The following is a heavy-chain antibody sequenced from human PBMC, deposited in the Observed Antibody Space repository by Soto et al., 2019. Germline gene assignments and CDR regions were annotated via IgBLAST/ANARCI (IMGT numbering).Heavy chain of an antibody. CDR2: ISYDGSNK. J-gene: IGHJ6*02. D-gene: IGHD5-18*01. CDR3: ARGGYSYGIFNYYYYYGMDV. V-gene: IGHV3-30-3*01. Sequence: SLRLSCAASGFTFSSYAMHWVRQAPGKGLEWVAVISYDGSNKYYADSVKGRFTISRDNSKNTLYLQMNSLRAEDTAVYYCARGGYSYGIFNYYYYYGMDVWGQGTTVTVSS. CDR1: GFTFSSYA.